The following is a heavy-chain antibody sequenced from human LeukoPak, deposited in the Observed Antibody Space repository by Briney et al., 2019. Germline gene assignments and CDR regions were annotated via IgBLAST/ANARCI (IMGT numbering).Heavy chain of an antibody. CDR1: GYSIGSGYY. D-gene: IGHD1-26*01. V-gene: IGHV4-38-2*01. J-gene: IGHJ1*01. Sequence: SETLSLTCAVSGYSIGSGYYWGWIRQSPGKGLEWIGSIYHSGSTYYNPSLKSRVTISVDTSKNHFSLRLSSVTAADTAVYYCARRSGSYRAGAEYFQHWGRGTLVTVSS. CDR3: ARRSGSYRAGAEYFQH. CDR2: IYHSGST.